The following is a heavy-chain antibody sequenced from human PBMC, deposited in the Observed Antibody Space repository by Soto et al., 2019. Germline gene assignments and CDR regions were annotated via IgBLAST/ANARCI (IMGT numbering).Heavy chain of an antibody. D-gene: IGHD6-19*01. Sequence: ASVNFSVNASGYTITDNYLHWVRQAPGQVLDCIGWINPNSGGTNYAQKFQGRVTLTRDTSISTAYMELSRLRSDDTAVFYCARAPKVCGSWLATWGQGTPVNVSS. CDR2: INPNSGGT. CDR3: ARAPKVCGSWLAT. CDR1: GYTITDNY. J-gene: IGHJ5*02. V-gene: IGHV1-2*02.